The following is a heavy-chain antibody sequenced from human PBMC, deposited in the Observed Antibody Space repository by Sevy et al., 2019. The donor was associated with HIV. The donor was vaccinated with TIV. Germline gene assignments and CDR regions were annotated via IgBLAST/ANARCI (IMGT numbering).Heavy chain of an antibody. D-gene: IGHD3-22*01. CDR1: GFTFSSYA. J-gene: IGHJ4*02. V-gene: IGHV3-30-3*01. CDR3: AGDGVFGGITMIVDD. CDR2: ISYDGSNK. Sequence: GGSLRLSCAASGFTFSSYAMHWVRQAPGKGLEWVAVISYDGSNKYYADSVKGRFTISRDNSKNTLYLQMNSLRAEDTAVYYCAGDGVFGGITMIVDDWGQGTLVTVSS.